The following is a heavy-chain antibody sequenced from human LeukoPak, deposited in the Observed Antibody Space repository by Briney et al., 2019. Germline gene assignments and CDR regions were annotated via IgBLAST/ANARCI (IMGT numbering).Heavy chain of an antibody. CDR3: AKGLRGPSTWFDP. V-gene: IGHV3-30-3*01. CDR2: ISYDGSNK. Sequence: GRSLRLSCAASGFTFSSYAMHWVRQAPGKGLEWVAVISYDGSNKYYADSVKGRFTISRDNSKNTLCLQMNSLRAEDTAVYYCAKGLRGPSTWFDPWGQGTLVTVSS. CDR1: GFTFSSYA. D-gene: IGHD3-10*01. J-gene: IGHJ5*02.